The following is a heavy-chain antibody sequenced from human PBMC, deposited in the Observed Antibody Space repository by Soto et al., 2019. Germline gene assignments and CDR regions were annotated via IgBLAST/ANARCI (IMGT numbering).Heavy chain of an antibody. J-gene: IGHJ4*02. Sequence: PGGSLRLSCAASGFTFSNYWMSWVRQAPGKGLEWVASIKQDGSEKYYVDSVKGRFTIPRDNTKNSLYLQMNSLRAEDTAMYYCARGTSFDFDDNAYYAHWGQGTLVTVSS. CDR2: IKQDGSEK. D-gene: IGHD3-22*01. V-gene: IGHV3-7*03. CDR3: ARGTSFDFDDNAYYAH. CDR1: GFTFSNYW.